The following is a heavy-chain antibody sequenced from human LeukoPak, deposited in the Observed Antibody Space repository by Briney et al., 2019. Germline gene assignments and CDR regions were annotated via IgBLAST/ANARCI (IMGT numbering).Heavy chain of an antibody. J-gene: IGHJ5*02. Sequence: GGSLRLSCAGSGFTFSSYSMNWVHQAPGKGLEWVSSISSSSSYIYYADSVKGRFTFSRDNAKNSLSLQMNSLRAEDTAVYYCARDGEVGVGRWFDPWGQGTLVTVSS. CDR2: ISSSSSYI. V-gene: IGHV3-21*01. CDR3: ARDGEVGVGRWFDP. D-gene: IGHD1-26*01. CDR1: GFTFSSYS.